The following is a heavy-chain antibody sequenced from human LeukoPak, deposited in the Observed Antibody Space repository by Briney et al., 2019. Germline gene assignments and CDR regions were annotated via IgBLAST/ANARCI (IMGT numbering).Heavy chain of an antibody. CDR1: GYSISSGYY. V-gene: IGHV4-38-2*02. J-gene: IGHJ3*02. CDR3: ARDGKGFDI. CDR2: IYHTGST. D-gene: IGHD1-1*01. Sequence: SETLSLTCSVSGYSISSGYYWGWIRQPPGKGLEWIGNIYHTGSTYYNPSLKSRVTISVATSKNQFSLKLSSVTAADTAVYYCARDGKGFDIWGQGTMVTVSS.